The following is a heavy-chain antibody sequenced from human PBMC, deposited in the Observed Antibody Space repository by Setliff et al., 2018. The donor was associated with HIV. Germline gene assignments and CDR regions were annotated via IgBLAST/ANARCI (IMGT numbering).Heavy chain of an antibody. V-gene: IGHV1-69*13. CDR2: IIPIFGTA. J-gene: IGHJ4*02. CDR1: GGTFSSYA. CDR3: TSGNLRAGLGY. Sequence: GASVKVSCKASGGTFSSYAISWVRQAPGQGLEWMGGIIPIFGTANYAQKFQGRVTITADESTSTAYMELSSLRSEDTAVYYCTSGNLRAGLGYWGQGTLVTVSS. D-gene: IGHD6-19*01.